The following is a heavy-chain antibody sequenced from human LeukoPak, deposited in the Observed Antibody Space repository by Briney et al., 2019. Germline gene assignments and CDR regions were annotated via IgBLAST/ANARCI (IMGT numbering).Heavy chain of an antibody. CDR2: ISGSGGRP. CDR1: GFPFSSYA. D-gene: IGHD3-9*01. Sequence: GGSLSLSCAPSGFPFSSYAMSGVRQAPGRGLEWVSAISGSGGRPYYADSLKGRFTISRDNSKNTLYLQMNSLRAEDTAVYECAKDGLTGYGFYFDYWGQGTLVTVSS. V-gene: IGHV3-23*01. J-gene: IGHJ4*02. CDR3: AKDGLTGYGFYFDY.